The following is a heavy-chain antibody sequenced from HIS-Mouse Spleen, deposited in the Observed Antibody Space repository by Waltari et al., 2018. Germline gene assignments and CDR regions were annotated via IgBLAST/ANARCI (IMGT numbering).Heavy chain of an antibody. CDR2: IYHSGST. D-gene: IGHD3-22*01. CDR1: GYSIRSGYY. Sequence: QVQLQESGPGLVKPSETLSLTCTVSGYSIRSGYYWGWTRQPPGKGLEWIGSIYHSGSTYYNPSLKSRVTISVDTSKNQFSLKLSSVTAADTAVYYCARDRNYYDSSGYYYYYYYGMDVWGQGTTVTVSS. CDR3: ARDRNYYDSSGYYYYYYYGMDV. J-gene: IGHJ6*02. V-gene: IGHV4-38-2*02.